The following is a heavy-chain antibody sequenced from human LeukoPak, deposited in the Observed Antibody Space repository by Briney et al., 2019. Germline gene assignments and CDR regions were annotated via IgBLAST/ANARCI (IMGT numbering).Heavy chain of an antibody. J-gene: IGHJ6*03. CDR1: GGTFSSYA. CDR2: IIPIFGTA. D-gene: IGHD2-2*01. CDR3: ARGDIVVVPVANYYYYYMDV. Sequence: SVKVSCKASGGTFSSYAISWVRQAPGQGLEWMGGIIPIFGTANYAQKFQGRVTITADESTSTAYMELSSLRSEDTAVYYCARGDIVVVPVANYYYYYMDVWGKGTTVTVSS. V-gene: IGHV1-69*01.